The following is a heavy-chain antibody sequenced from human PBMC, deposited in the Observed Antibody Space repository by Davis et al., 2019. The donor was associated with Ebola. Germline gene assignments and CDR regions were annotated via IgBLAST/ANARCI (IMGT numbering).Heavy chain of an antibody. Sequence: MPSELLSSTFPLPGGPISRYYWSWTPQPPRKGLEWIWYLYYCGSPNYNPSLKSRVTTSVETSKNQFSLKLSSVTAADTAVYYCTRDQGYGMDVWGQGTTVTVSS. V-gene: IGHV4-59*01. CDR2: LYYCGSP. J-gene: IGHJ6*02. CDR3: TRDQGYGMDV. CDR1: GGPISRYY.